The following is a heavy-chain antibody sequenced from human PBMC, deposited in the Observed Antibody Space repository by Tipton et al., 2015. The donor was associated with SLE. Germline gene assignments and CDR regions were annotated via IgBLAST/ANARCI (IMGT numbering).Heavy chain of an antibody. CDR1: GGSISSYY. CDR3: ARAQRGPIRAFDI. Sequence: TLSLTCTVSGGSISSYYWSWIRQPPGKGLEWIGYIYYSGSTNYNPSLKSRVTISVDTSKNQFSLKLSSVSAADTAVYYCARAQRGPIRAFDIWGQGTMVTFSS. J-gene: IGHJ3*02. D-gene: IGHD3/OR15-3a*01. V-gene: IGHV4-59*01. CDR2: IYYSGST.